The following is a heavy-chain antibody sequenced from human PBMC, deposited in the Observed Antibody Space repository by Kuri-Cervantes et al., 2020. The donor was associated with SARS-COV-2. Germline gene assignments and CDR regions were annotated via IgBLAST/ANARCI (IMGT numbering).Heavy chain of an antibody. CDR2: IDWDDDK. CDR1: GFSLSTSGMC. D-gene: IGHD1-26*01. CDR3: AHSWEGSDAFYI. V-gene: IGHV2-70*12. Sequence: SGPTLVKPTQTLTLTCTFSGFSLSTSGMCVSWIRQPPGKALEWLARIDWDDDKYYSTSLTTRLTVSKDTSRNQVVLTMTNMDPVNTATYYCAHSWEGSDAFYIWSQGTMVTVSS. J-gene: IGHJ3*02.